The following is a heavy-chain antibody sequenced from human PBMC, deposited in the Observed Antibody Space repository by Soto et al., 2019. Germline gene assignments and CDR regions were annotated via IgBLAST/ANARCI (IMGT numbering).Heavy chain of an antibody. Sequence: ASVKVSCKASGYTFTSHSMHWVRQAPGQRPEWLGWINAGTGNTRYSHKFEVRVTISMDTTANTSYMEMNSLTSEDTAVYYCARRRARRSDYYYGMDVWGQGTTVTVSS. V-gene: IGHV1-3*01. CDR1: GYTFTSHS. J-gene: IGHJ6*02. CDR2: INAGTGNT. CDR3: ARRRARRSDYYYGMDV.